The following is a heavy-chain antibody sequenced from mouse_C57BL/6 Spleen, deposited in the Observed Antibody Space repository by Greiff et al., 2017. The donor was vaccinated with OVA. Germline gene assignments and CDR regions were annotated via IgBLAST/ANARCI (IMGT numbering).Heavy chain of an antibody. CDR1: GFSFNTYA. J-gene: IGHJ4*01. Sequence: EVQLVESGGGLVQPKGSLKLSCAASGFSFNTYAMNWVRQAPGKGLEWVARIRSKSNNYATYYADSVKDRFTISRDDSESMLYLQMNNLKTEDTAMYYCGRHHSSYAMDYWGQGTSVTVSS. CDR3: GRHHSSYAMDY. CDR2: IRSKSNNYAT. V-gene: IGHV10-1*01.